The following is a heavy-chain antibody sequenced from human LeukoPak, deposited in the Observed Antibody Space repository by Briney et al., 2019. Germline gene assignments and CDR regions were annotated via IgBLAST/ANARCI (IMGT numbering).Heavy chain of an antibody. CDR3: ATLGIDSSSRFFDP. D-gene: IGHD6-6*01. V-gene: IGHV1-69*05. J-gene: IGHJ5*02. CDR1: GGTFSSYA. CDR2: IIPIFGTA. Sequence: SVTVSCKASGGTFSSYAISWVRQAPGQGLEWMGGIIPIFGTANYAQKFQGRVTITTGESTSTAYMELSSLRSEDTAVYYCATLGIDSSSRFFDPWGQGTLVTVSS.